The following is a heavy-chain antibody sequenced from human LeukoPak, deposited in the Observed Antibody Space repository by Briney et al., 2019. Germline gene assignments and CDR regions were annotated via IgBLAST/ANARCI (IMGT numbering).Heavy chain of an antibody. V-gene: IGHV4-30-2*01. CDR3: ARAGSYAFDI. Sequence: PSETLPLTCAVSGGSISSGGYSWSWIRQPPGKGLEWIGYIYHSGSTYYNPSLKSRVTISVDRSKNQFSLELSSVTAADTAVYYCARAGSYAFDIWGQGTMVTVSS. D-gene: IGHD3-10*01. CDR2: IYHSGST. CDR1: GGSISSGGYS. J-gene: IGHJ3*02.